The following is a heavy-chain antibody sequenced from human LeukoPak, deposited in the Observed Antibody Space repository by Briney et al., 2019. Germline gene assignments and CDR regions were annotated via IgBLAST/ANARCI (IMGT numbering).Heavy chain of an antibody. CDR2: IYHSGST. D-gene: IGHD3-22*01. CDR1: GGSISSGGYS. V-gene: IGHV4-30-2*01. J-gene: IGHJ4*02. CDR3: ARNYYYDSSGYFDY. Sequence: PSQTLSLTCAVSGGSISSGGYSWSWIRQPPGKGLEWIGYIYHSGSTNYNPSLKSRVTISVDTSKNQFSLKLSSVTAADTAVYYCARNYYYDSSGYFDYWGQGTLVTVSS.